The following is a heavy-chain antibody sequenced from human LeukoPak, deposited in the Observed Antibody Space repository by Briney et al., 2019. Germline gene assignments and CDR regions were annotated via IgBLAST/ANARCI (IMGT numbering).Heavy chain of an antibody. CDR2: IYPGDSDT. CDR3: ARIPGFYDNWFDP. V-gene: IGHV5-51*01. J-gene: IGHJ5*02. CDR1: GYSFTSYW. Sequence: ASVKVSCKASGYSFTSYWIGWVRQMPGKGLEWMGIIYPGDSDTRYSPSFQGQVTISADKSISTAYLQWSGLKASDTAMYYCARIPGFYDNWFDPWGQGTLVTVSS. D-gene: IGHD2/OR15-2a*01.